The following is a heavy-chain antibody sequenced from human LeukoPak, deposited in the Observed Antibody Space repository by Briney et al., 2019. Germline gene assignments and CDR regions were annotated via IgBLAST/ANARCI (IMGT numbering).Heavy chain of an antibody. Sequence: SETLSLTCTVSGGSISSSSYYWGWIRQPPGKGLEWIGSIYYSGSTYYTPSLKSRVTISVDTSKIQFSLKLSSVTVADTAVYYCARVAPSIDYWGQGTLVTVSS. CDR2: IYYSGST. D-gene: IGHD2-15*01. V-gene: IGHV4-39*01. J-gene: IGHJ4*02. CDR3: ARVAPSIDY. CDR1: GGSISSSSYY.